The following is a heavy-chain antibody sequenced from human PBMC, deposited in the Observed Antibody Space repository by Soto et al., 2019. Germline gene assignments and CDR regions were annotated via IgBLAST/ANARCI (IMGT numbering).Heavy chain of an antibody. J-gene: IGHJ4*02. D-gene: IGHD5-12*01. Sequence: GGSLRLSCAASGFTFTSYPIHWVRQAPGKGLEWVANITQDGSEKYYVDSVKGRFTISRDNAKNSLYLQMNSLRAEDTAVYYCARLNPITYYFDYWGQGTLVTVSS. CDR3: ARLNPITYYFDY. V-gene: IGHV3-7*05. CDR2: ITQDGSEK. CDR1: GFTFTSYP.